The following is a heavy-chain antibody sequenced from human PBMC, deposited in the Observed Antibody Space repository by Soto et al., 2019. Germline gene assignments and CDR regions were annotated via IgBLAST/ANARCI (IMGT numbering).Heavy chain of an antibody. V-gene: IGHV4-39*02. CDR1: GGSMTDTNHY. D-gene: IGHD1-26*01. CDR3: ARIRGGSYYLLDF. Sequence: SETLSLTCTVSGGSMTDTNHYWGWVRQPPGKTLEWIGSMYFSGSSYKNPSLRSRVTMSIDTSNGHYSLNLKSLTAADTALYYCARIRGGSYYLLDFWGQGILVTVSS. J-gene: IGHJ4*02. CDR2: MYFSGSS.